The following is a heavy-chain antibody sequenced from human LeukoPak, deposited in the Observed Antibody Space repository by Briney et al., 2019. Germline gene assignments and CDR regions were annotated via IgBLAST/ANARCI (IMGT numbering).Heavy chain of an antibody. D-gene: IGHD1-7*01. CDR2: ISYDGSNK. CDR1: GFTFSSYG. Sequence: GGSLRLSCAASGFTFSSYGMHWVRQAPGKGLEWVAVISYDGSNKYYADSVKGRFTISRDNSKNTLYLQMNSLRAEDTAVYYCARYEGNLIAFDIWGQGTMVTVSS. J-gene: IGHJ3*02. V-gene: IGHV3-30*03. CDR3: ARYEGNLIAFDI.